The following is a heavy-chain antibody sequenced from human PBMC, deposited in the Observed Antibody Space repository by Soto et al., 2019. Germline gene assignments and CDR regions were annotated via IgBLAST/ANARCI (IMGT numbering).Heavy chain of an antibody. CDR3: ARDDEYSGNGMDV. J-gene: IGHJ6*02. Sequence: QVQLVESGRGVVQPGRSLRLSCAASGFTFSNYGMHWVRQAPGKGLEWVAVILNDGSNRYHADSVKDRFTISRDNSKNMLYLQMNSLIAEDTAVYYCARDDEYSGNGMDVWGQGTTVTVS. CDR2: ILNDGSNR. D-gene: IGHD3-10*01. CDR1: GFTFSNYG. V-gene: IGHV3-33*01.